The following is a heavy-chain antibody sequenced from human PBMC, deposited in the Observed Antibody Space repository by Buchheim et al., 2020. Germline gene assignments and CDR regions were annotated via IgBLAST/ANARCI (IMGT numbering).Heavy chain of an antibody. CDR1: GGSISPYY. CDR3: ARVPRAIYGGRFYFHGMDV. D-gene: IGHD3-3*01. CDR2: VDYSGSA. J-gene: IGHJ6*02. Sequence: QVQLQESGPGLVRPSETLSLTCTVSGGSISPYYWSWIRQSPGKRLEWIGYVDYSGSAYYNPSLESRLSILVDTYRNRASLKVISVTAADTAIYYCARVPRAIYGGRFYFHGMDVWGQGTT. V-gene: IGHV4-59*01.